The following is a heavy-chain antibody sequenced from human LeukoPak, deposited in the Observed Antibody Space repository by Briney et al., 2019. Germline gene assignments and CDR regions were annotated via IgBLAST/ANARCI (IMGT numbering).Heavy chain of an antibody. D-gene: IGHD1-20*01. Sequence: SETLSLTCAVSGGSISSSNWWSWVRQPPGKGLEWIGEIYHSGSTNYNPSLKSRVTISVDKSKNQFSLKLSSVTAADTAVYYCARDLPYNWNDAAFDYWGQGTLVTVSS. CDR2: IYHSGST. CDR3: ARDLPYNWNDAAFDY. J-gene: IGHJ4*02. CDR1: GGSISSSNW. V-gene: IGHV4-4*02.